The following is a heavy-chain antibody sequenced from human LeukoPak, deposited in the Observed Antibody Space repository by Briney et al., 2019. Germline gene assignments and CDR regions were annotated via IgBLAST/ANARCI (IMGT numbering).Heavy chain of an antibody. D-gene: IGHD3-9*01. CDR1: GGSISSYY. Sequence: SETLSLTCTVSGGSISSYYWSWIRQPPGKGLEWIGYIYYSGSTNYNPSLKSRVTISVDTSKNQFSLKLSTVTAADTAVYYCARGRIILSWGQGTLVTVSS. CDR3: ARGRIILS. CDR2: IYYSGST. V-gene: IGHV4-59*01. J-gene: IGHJ4*02.